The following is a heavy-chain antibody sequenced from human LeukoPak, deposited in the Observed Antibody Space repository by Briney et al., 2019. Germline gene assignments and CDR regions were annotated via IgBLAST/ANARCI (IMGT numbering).Heavy chain of an antibody. CDR1: GGTFSSYA. J-gene: IGHJ4*02. CDR3: ARTLYDYVWGSYRPCYFDY. Sequence: SVKVSCKASGGTFSSYAISWVRQAPGQGLEWMGGIIPIFGTANYAQKFQGRVTITEDESTSTAYLELSSLRSEDTAVYYCARTLYDYVWGSYRPCYFDYWGQGNLVTVSS. V-gene: IGHV1-69*13. D-gene: IGHD3-16*02. CDR2: IIPIFGTA.